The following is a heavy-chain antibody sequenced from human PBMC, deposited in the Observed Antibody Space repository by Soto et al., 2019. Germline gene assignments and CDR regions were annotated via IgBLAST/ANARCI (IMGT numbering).Heavy chain of an antibody. CDR2: IYSSGST. J-gene: IGHJ3*02. CDR3: ARGGYYTNAFDI. CDR1: GGATSSYY. V-gene: IGHV4-59*01. Sequence: QMQLQESGPGLVKPSETLSLTCTVSGGATSSYYWSWIRQSPGKGLASIGYIYSSGSTNYNPSLKSRVTISLDTSKNQFSMKLSSVTAADTAVYYCARGGYYTNAFDIWGQGTMVTVSS. D-gene: IGHD3-3*01.